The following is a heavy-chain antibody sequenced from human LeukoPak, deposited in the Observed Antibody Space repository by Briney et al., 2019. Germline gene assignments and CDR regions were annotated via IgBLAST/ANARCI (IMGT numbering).Heavy chain of an antibody. Sequence: GESLKISCKGSGYSFISYWIGWVRHMPGKGLEWMGIIYPGDSDTRYSPSFQGLVTISADKSISTAYLQWSSLKASDTAIYYCARGYYYDLMTGFSAWFDPWGQGTQVTVSS. V-gene: IGHV5-51*01. D-gene: IGHD3-9*01. J-gene: IGHJ5*02. CDR1: GYSFISYW. CDR2: IYPGDSDT. CDR3: ARGYYYDLMTGFSAWFDP.